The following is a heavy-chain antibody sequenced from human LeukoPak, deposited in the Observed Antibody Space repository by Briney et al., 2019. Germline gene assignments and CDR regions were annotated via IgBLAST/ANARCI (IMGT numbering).Heavy chain of an antibody. Sequence: GGSLRLSCAGSGFSFSSYGMHWVRQAPGKGLEWMAFIRSDGSNKYYADSVKGRFTISRDNSKNTLYLQMNSLRAEDTAVYYCARAPYCSSTSCYFTGAFDIWGQGTMVTVSS. CDR1: GFSFSSYG. D-gene: IGHD2-2*01. CDR3: ARAPYCSSTSCYFTGAFDI. V-gene: IGHV3-30*02. J-gene: IGHJ3*02. CDR2: IRSDGSNK.